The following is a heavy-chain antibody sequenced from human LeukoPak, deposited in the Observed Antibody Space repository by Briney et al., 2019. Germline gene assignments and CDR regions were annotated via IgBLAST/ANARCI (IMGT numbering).Heavy chain of an antibody. D-gene: IGHD3-9*01. V-gene: IGHV3-7*01. J-gene: IGHJ6*03. CDR3: AKEYLEWFPMDV. CDR2: IKQDGSEK. CDR1: GFTFSSYW. Sequence: GGSLRLSCAASGFTFSSYWMTWVRQAPGKGLEWVANIKQDGSEKYYVDSVKGRFTISRDNAKNSLYLQMNSLRAEDTAVYYCAKEYLEWFPMDVWGKGTKVTISS.